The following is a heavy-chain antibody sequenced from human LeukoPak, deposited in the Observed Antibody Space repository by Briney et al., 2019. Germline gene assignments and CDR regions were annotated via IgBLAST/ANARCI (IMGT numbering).Heavy chain of an antibody. J-gene: IGHJ5*02. CDR1: GFTFSSYG. D-gene: IGHD6-13*01. CDR3: ARDTLIAAPKTGTVTRIGWFDP. Sequence: GRSLRLSCAVSGFTFSSYGMHWVRQAPGKGLEWVAVIWYDGSYKSYADSVKGRFTISRDNSKNTLFLQMNSLRADDTAVYYCARDTLIAAPKTGTVTRIGWFDPWGQGTLVTVSS. V-gene: IGHV3-33*01. CDR2: IWYDGSYK.